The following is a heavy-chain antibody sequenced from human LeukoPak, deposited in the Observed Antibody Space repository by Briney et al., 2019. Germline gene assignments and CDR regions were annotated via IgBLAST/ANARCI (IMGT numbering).Heavy chain of an antibody. V-gene: IGHV4-59*08. CDR3: ARQSAAGTNNWFDP. CDR1: GGSISSYY. D-gene: IGHD6-13*01. Sequence: SETLSLTCTVSGGSISSYYWSWIRQPPGKGLEWIGYMYYSGSPTYNPSLKSRVTISIDASKNHFSLTLSSVTAADTAVYYCARQSAAGTNNWFDPWAREPWSPSPQ. J-gene: IGHJ5*02. CDR2: MYYSGSP.